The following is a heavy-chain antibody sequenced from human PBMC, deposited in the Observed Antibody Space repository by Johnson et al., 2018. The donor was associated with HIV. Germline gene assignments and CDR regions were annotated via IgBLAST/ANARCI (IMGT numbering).Heavy chain of an antibody. V-gene: IGHV3-30*02. CDR2: IRYDGSNK. Sequence: QVQLVESGGGVVQPGGSLRLSCAASGFTFSSYGMHWVRQAPGKGLEWVAFIRYDGSNKYYADSVKGRFTISRDNSKNTLYLQMNSLRAEDTAVYYCARALTGAAAGDDAFDIWGQGTMVTVSS. CDR1: GFTFSSYG. CDR3: ARALTGAAAGDDAFDI. J-gene: IGHJ3*02. D-gene: IGHD6-13*01.